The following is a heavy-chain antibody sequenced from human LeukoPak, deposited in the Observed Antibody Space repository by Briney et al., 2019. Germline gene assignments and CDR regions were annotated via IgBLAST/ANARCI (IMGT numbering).Heavy chain of an antibody. CDR2: ISSSGSTI. CDR3: ARDGYNRYPFDY. Sequence: GGSLRLSCAASGFTFSSYEMNWVRQAPGKGLEWVSYISSSGSTIYYADSVKGRFTISRDSAKNSLYLQMNSLRAEDTAVYYCARDGYNRYPFDYWGQGTLVTVSS. CDR1: GFTFSSYE. J-gene: IGHJ4*02. D-gene: IGHD5-24*01. V-gene: IGHV3-48*03.